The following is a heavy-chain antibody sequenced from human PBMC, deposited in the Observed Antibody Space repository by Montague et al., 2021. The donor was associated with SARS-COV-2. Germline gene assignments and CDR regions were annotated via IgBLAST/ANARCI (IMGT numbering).Heavy chain of an antibody. D-gene: IGHD1-26*01. CDR3: ARLWDTVYYYYGMDF. CDR2: IHNSGFT. CDR1: ACSISTSSYY. Sequence: SETLSLTCAVSACSISTSSYYWAWFRKTPGEGLAWLGSIHNSGFTCYNTSSKSPVSISVDTSKNQCSLKLSSVTAADTAVYYCARLWDTVYYYYGMDFWGKGTPVTVSS. J-gene: IGHJ6*04. V-gene: IGHV4-39*01.